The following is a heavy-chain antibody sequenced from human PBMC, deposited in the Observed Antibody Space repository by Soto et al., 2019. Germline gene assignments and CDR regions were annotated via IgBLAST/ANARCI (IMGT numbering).Heavy chain of an antibody. Sequence: QVQLVQSGAEVKKPGSSVKVSCKAPGGTFSSYAISWVRQAPGQVLEWMGGIIPIFGTANYAQKFKGRVPITADESTSTGYRELSSLRSEDTAVYYCARSQGGSSSLDIYYYYYYGMDVWGQGTTVTVSS. CDR1: GGTFSSYA. CDR3: ARSQGGSSSLDIYYYYYYGMDV. J-gene: IGHJ6*02. V-gene: IGHV1-69*01. D-gene: IGHD2-15*01. CDR2: IIPIFGTA.